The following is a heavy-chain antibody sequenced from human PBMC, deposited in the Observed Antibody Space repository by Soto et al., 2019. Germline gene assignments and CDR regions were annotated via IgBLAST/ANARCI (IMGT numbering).Heavy chain of an antibody. CDR3: ARRDYDFWSGYRPYYYYYYMDV. D-gene: IGHD3-3*01. V-gene: IGHV4-39*01. CDR1: GGSISSSSYY. CDR2: IYYSGST. J-gene: IGHJ6*03. Sequence: SETLSLTCTVSGGSISSSSYYWGWIRQPPGKGLEWIGSIYYSGSTYYNPSLKSRVTISVDTSKNQFSLKLSSVTAENTALYYCARRDYDFWSGYRPYYYYYYMDVWGKGTTVTVPS.